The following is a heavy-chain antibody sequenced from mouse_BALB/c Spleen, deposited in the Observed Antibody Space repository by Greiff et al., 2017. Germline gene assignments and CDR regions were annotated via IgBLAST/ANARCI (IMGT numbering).Heavy chain of an antibody. V-gene: IGHV14-3*02. CDR2: IDPANGNT. CDR1: GFNIKDTY. Sequence: VQLQQSGAELVKPGASVKLSCTASGFNIKDTYMHWVKQRPEQGLEWIGRIDPANGNTKYDPKFQGKATITADTSSNTAYLQLSSLTSEDTAVYYCAREEYGNYRSLAYWGQGTLVTVSA. CDR3: AREEYGNYRSLAY. D-gene: IGHD2-10*02. J-gene: IGHJ3*01.